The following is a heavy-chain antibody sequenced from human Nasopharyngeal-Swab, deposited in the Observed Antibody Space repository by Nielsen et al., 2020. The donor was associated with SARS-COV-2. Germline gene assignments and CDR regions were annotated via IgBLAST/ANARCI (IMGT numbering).Heavy chain of an antibody. J-gene: IGHJ6*02. CDR1: RYTFTSYD. V-gene: IGHV7-4-1*02. CDR3: AREAAAGIVYGMDV. Sequence: SVTVSCKASRYTFTSYDINWVRQAPGQGLEWMGWINTNTGNPTYAQGFTGRFVFSLDTSVSTAYLQISSLKAEDTAVYYCAREAAAGIVYGMDVWGQGTTVTVSS. D-gene: IGHD6-13*01. CDR2: INTNTGNP.